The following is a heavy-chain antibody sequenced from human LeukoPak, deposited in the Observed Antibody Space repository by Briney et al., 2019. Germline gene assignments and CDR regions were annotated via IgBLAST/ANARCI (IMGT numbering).Heavy chain of an antibody. CDR1: GSTFSSYW. D-gene: IGHD3-9*01. CDR3: ASSGEDLYDILTGYPYYYYYGMDV. CDR2: INNDGSGT. J-gene: IGHJ6*02. V-gene: IGHV3-74*01. Sequence: GGSLRLSCAASGSTFSSYWMHWVRQAPGKGPVWVSRINNDGSGTTYADSVKGRFTISRDDAKNTLYLQMNSLRAEDTAVYYCASSGEDLYDILTGYPYYYYYGMDVWGQGTTVTVSS.